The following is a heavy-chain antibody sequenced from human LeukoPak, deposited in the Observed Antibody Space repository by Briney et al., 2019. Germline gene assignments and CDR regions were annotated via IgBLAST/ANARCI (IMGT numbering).Heavy chain of an antibody. J-gene: IGHJ6*02. V-gene: IGHV4-59*01. CDR2: IYYSGRT. CDR1: GGSISSYS. Sequence: RPSETLSLTCTVSGGSISSYSWSWIRQPPGKGLEWIGYIYYSGRTNYNPSLKSPVTLAVDTSKHPFSPKLSSVTAADTAVYYCARGVRSWSVYYHPYYYGMDVWGQGTTVTVSS. CDR3: ARGVRSWSVYYHPYYYGMDV. D-gene: IGHD3-3*01.